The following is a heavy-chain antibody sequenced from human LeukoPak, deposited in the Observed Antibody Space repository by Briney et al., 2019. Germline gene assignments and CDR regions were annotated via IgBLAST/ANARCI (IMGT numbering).Heavy chain of an antibody. CDR3: ASALRLSSVTFDI. Sequence: SETLSLTCTVSGGSISSSSYYWGWIRQPPGKGLEWIGSIYYSGSTYYNPSLKSRVTISVDTSKNQFSLKLSSVTAADTAVYYCASALRLSSVTFDIWGQGTMVTVSS. D-gene: IGHD3-16*01. V-gene: IGHV4-39*07. CDR1: GGSISSSSYY. J-gene: IGHJ3*02. CDR2: IYYSGST.